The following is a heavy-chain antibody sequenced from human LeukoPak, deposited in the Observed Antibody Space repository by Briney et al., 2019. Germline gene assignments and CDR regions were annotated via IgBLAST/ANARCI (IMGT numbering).Heavy chain of an antibody. J-gene: IGHJ1*01. V-gene: IGHV1-2*06. CDR2: INPNSGGT. CDR1: GYTFTGYY. CDR3: ARLGDGAEYFQH. Sequence: ASVKVSCKASGYTFTGYYIHWVRQAPGQGLEWMGRINPNSGGTNYAQKFQGRVTMTRDTSISTAYMELSRLRSDDTAVYYCARLGDGAEYFQHWGQGTLVTVSS.